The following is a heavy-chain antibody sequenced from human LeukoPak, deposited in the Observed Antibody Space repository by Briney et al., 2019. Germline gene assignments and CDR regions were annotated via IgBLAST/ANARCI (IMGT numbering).Heavy chain of an antibody. CDR1: GGSISSNSYY. V-gene: IGHV4-39*01. D-gene: IGHD3-3*01. CDR2: IYYSGST. CDR3: ARLSYYDFWIGYYMGFDY. Sequence: PSETLSLTCTVSGGSISSNSYYWGWIRQPPGKGLEWIGSIYYSGSTYYNPSLKSRVTISVDTSKNQFSLKLTSVTAADTAVYYCARLSYYDFWIGYYMGFDYWGQGTLVTVSS. J-gene: IGHJ4*02.